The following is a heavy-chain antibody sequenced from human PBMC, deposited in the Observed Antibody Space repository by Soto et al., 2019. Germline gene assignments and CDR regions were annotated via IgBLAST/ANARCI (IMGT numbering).Heavy chain of an antibody. Sequence: GASVKVSCKASGYTFTSYGISWVRQAPGQGLEWMGWISAYNGNTNCAQKLQGRVTMTTDTSTSTAYMELRSLRSDDTAVYYCAGLLRPTPYDYIWGSYRRPQWYYFDYWGQGTLVTVSS. D-gene: IGHD3-16*02. CDR1: GYTFTSYG. J-gene: IGHJ4*02. CDR2: ISAYNGNT. CDR3: AGLLRPTPYDYIWGSYRRPQWYYFDY. V-gene: IGHV1-18*01.